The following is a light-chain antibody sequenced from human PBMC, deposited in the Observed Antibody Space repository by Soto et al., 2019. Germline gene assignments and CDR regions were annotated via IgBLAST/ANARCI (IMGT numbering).Light chain of an antibody. Sequence: DIQMTQSPSSLSASVGDRVTITCRASQGISSYLSLYQQKPGKAPKFLIYAASSLQRGVPSRFSGSGSGTDFTLTISSLQPEDFATYYCQQSYSTPITFGQGTRLEIK. CDR3: QQSYSTPIT. J-gene: IGKJ5*01. CDR1: QGISSY. V-gene: IGKV1-39*01. CDR2: AAS.